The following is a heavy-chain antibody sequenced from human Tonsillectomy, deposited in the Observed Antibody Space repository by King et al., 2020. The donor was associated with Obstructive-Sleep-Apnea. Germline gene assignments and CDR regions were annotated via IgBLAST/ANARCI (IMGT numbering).Heavy chain of an antibody. CDR1: GFSFSSYA. CDR3: ARDGVTLFGVITFFDY. Sequence: VQLVESGGGVVQPGRSLRLSCAAAGFSFSSYAMHWVRLAPGKGLEWVAFISHDGRSQYYADSVKGRFTISRDNSKNTLYLQMSRLRAEDTAVYYCARDGVTLFGVITFFDYWGQGTLVTVSS. D-gene: IGHD3-3*01. CDR2: ISHDGRSQ. J-gene: IGHJ4*02. V-gene: IGHV3-30*04.